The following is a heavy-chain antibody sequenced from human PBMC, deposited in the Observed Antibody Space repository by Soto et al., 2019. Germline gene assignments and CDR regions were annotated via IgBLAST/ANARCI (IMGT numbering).Heavy chain of an antibody. D-gene: IGHD3-22*01. Sequence: GGSLRLSCSASGFTFSSYGMHWVRQAPGKGLEWVAVISYDGSNKYYADSVKGRFTISRDNSKNTLYLQMNSLRAEDTAVYYCAKPIYDSSGYSFDEWGQGTLVTV. CDR2: ISYDGSNK. CDR1: GFTFSSYG. CDR3: AKPIYDSSGYSFDE. V-gene: IGHV3-30*18. J-gene: IGHJ4*02.